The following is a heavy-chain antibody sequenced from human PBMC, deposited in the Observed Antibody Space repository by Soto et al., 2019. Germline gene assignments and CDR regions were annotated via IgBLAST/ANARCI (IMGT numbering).Heavy chain of an antibody. CDR2: IYYSGST. CDR1: GGSVSSSSYY. D-gene: IGHD3-9*01. V-gene: IGHV4-39*01. J-gene: IGHJ5*02. Sequence: XGTLALTCTVSGGSVSSSSYYWGRIRQPPGKGLEWIGSIYYSGSTYYNPSLKSRVTISVDTSKNQFSLKLSSVTAADTAVYYCARPIYDILTGSLNWFDPWAQRTLVTVPS. CDR3: ARPIYDILTGSLNWFDP.